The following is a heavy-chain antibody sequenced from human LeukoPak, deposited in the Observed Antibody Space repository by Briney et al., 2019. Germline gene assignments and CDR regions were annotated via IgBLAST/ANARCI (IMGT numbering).Heavy chain of an antibody. CDR2: INRSGST. CDR1: GGSFSGYY. D-gene: IGHD3-22*01. V-gene: IGHV4-34*01. CDR3: ARGHVNLNYYDGSGYYYSFVY. J-gene: IGHJ4*02. Sequence: PSETLSLTCAVYGGSFSGYYWSWIRQPPGKGLEWIGEINRSGSTNYNPSLKSRVTISVDTSKNQFSLKLSSVTAADTAVYYCARGHVNLNYYDGSGYYYSFVYWGQGTLVTVSS.